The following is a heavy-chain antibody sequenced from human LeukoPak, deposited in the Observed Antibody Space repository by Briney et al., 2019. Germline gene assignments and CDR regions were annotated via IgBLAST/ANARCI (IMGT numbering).Heavy chain of an antibody. CDR2: ISGSGGST. CDR1: GFTFSSYG. CDR3: AKDALGSGSYYGYDDAFDI. D-gene: IGHD3-10*01. J-gene: IGHJ3*02. V-gene: IGHV3-23*01. Sequence: GGSLRLSCAASGFTFSSYGMHWVRQAPGKGLEWVSAISGSGGSTYYADSVKGRFTISRDNSKNTLYLQMNSLRAEDTAVYYCAKDALGSGSYYGYDDAFDIWGQGTMVTVSS.